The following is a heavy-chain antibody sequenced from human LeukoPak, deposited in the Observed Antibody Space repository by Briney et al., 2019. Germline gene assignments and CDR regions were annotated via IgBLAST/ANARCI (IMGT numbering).Heavy chain of an antibody. D-gene: IGHD3-10*01. J-gene: IGHJ4*02. Sequence: SETLSLTCTVSGGSISSYYWSWIRQPPGKGLEWIGYIYTSGSTNYNPSLKSRVTISVDTSKNQFSLKLSSVTAADTAVYYCARHVPAHYYGSGSYYFDYWGQGTLVTVSS. CDR1: GGSISSYY. V-gene: IGHV4-4*09. CDR2: IYTSGST. CDR3: ARHVPAHYYGSGSYYFDY.